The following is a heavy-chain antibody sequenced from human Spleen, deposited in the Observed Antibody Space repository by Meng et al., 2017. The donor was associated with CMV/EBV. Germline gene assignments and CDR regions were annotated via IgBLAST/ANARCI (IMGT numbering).Heavy chain of an antibody. CDR1: GGTFSSYA. CDR2: IIPILGIA. J-gene: IGHJ3*02. Sequence: SVKVSCKASGGTFSSYAISWVRQAPGQGLEWMGGIIPILGIANYAQKFQGRVTITADKSTSTAYMELSSLRSEDTAVYYCARGGSYGDAFDIWGQGTMVTVSS. V-gene: IGHV1-69*10. D-gene: IGHD1-26*01. CDR3: ARGGSYGDAFDI.